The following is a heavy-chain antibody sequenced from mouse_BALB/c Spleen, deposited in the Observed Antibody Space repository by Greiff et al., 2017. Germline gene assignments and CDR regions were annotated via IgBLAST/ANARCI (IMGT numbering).Heavy chain of an antibody. J-gene: IGHJ2*01. CDR2: IWGDGST. CDR3: ARDPLYSGYGGYFDY. CDR1: GFSLTGYG. D-gene: IGHD3-1*01. Sequence: VQRVESGPGLVAPSQSLSITCTVSGFSLTGYGVNWVRQPPGKGLEWLGMIWGDGSTDYNSALKSRLSISKDNSKSQVFLKMNSLQTDDTARYYCARDPLYSGYGGYFDYWGQGTTLTVSS. V-gene: IGHV2-6-7*01.